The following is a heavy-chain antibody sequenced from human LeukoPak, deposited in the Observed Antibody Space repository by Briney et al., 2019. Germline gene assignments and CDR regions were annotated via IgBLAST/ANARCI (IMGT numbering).Heavy chain of an antibody. V-gene: IGHV1-18*01. CDR1: GYTFTSYG. J-gene: IGHJ4*02. D-gene: IGHD6-19*01. CDR2: ISAYNGNT. Sequence: GASVKVPCKASGYTFTSYGISWVRQAPGQGLEWMGWISAYNGNTNYAQKLQGRVTMTTDTSTSTAYMELRSLRSDDTAVYYCARDQTDGMLRVSSGWFVLDYWGQGTLVTVSS. CDR3: ARDQTDGMLRVSSGWFVLDY.